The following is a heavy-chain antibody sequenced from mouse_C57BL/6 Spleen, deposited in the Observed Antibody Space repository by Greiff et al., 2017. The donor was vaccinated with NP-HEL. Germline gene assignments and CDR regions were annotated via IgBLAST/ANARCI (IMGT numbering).Heavy chain of an antibody. Sequence: VQLLQPGAELVKPGASVKLSCKASGYTFTSYWMHWVKQRPGRGLEWIGRIDPNSGGTKYNEKFKSKATLTVDKPSSTAYMQLSSLTSEDSAVYYCAREALRDYFDYWGQGTTLTVSS. D-gene: IGHD1-1*01. CDR1: GYTFTSYW. J-gene: IGHJ2*01. V-gene: IGHV1-72*01. CDR3: AREALRDYFDY. CDR2: IDPNSGGT.